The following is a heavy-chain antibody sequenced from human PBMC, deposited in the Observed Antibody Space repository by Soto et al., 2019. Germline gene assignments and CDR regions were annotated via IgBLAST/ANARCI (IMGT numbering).Heavy chain of an antibody. Sequence: PRESLKISCSVSRYIFANYWIGWVRQMPGKGLEWMGIIYGVDSDTKYSPSFRGQVTISADKSIFTAYLQWRSLKASDTAIYYCASLSRLGPQSAFDYWGRGTLVTVSS. D-gene: IGHD1-26*01. CDR2: IYGVDSDT. CDR1: RYIFANYW. J-gene: IGHJ4*02. V-gene: IGHV5-51*01. CDR3: ASLSRLGPQSAFDY.